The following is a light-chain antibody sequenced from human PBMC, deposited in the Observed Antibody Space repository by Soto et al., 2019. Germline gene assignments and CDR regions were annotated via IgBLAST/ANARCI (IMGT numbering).Light chain of an antibody. J-gene: IGKJ2*01. CDR2: AAX. V-gene: IGKV1-39*01. CDR3: RQSYSTLMYT. CDR1: KSISYY. Sequence: DIHMTQSQSSLLASLGDRVTFPXRASKSISYYFNWYQQQPEXXTKLXXXAAXSLRSGVLSRFSGSGSGRDFTLTISSLQPEDVATYYCRQSYSTLMYTFGQGTKVDIK.